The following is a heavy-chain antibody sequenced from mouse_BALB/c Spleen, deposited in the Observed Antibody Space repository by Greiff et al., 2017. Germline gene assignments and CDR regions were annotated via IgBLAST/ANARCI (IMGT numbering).Heavy chain of an antibody. D-gene: IGHD1-1*02. CDR3: ARDGGYHEGAMDY. J-gene: IGHJ4*01. CDR2: INSNGGST. V-gene: IGHV5-6-3*01. Sequence: EVMLVESGGGLVQPGGSLKLSCAASGFTFSSYGMSWVRQTPDKRLELVATINSNGGSTYYPDSVKGRFTISRDNAKNTLYLQMSSLKSEDTAMYYCARDGGYHEGAMDYWGQGTSVTVSS. CDR1: GFTFSSYG.